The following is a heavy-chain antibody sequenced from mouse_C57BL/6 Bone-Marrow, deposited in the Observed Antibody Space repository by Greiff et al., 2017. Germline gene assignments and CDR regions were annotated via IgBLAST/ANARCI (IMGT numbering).Heavy chain of an antibody. D-gene: IGHD2-4*01. V-gene: IGHV1-5*01. Sequence: VHVKQSGTVLARPGASVKMSCKTSGYTFTSYWMHWVKQRPGQGLEWIGAIYPGNSDTSSNQKFKGKAKLTAVTSASTAYMELSSLTNEDSAVYYCTRWRGLHPSFDVWGTGTTVTVSA. CDR3: TRWRGLHPSFDV. J-gene: IGHJ1*03. CDR1: GYTFTSYW. CDR2: IYPGNSDT.